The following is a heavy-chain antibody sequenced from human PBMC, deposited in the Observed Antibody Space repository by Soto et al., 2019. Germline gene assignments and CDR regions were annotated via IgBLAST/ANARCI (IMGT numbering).Heavy chain of an antibody. CDR3: ARDVSPGSVPYYLDAFDM. D-gene: IGHD3-22*01. J-gene: IGHJ3*02. CDR1: GFTFSDYW. Sequence: EVQLVESGGGLVQPGESLRLSCAASGFTFSDYWMTWVRQAPGKGLEWVANIKKDESKKSYLDSVRGRFTISRDNARNSLYLQMDSLRAEDTALYYCARDVSPGSVPYYLDAFDMWGPGKMVTVSS. CDR2: IKKDESKK. V-gene: IGHV3-7*05.